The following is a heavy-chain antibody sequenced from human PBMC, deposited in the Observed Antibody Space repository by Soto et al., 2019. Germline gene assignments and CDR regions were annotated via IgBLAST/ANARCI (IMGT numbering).Heavy chain of an antibody. V-gene: IGHV1-18*04. J-gene: IGHJ5*02. Sequence: ASVKVSCKASGYTFTSYGISWVRQAPGQGLEWMGWISAYNGNTNYAQKLQGRVTMTTDTSTSTAYMELRSLRSDDTAVYYCARVDYYDSSGYSINWFDPWGQGTLVTVSS. CDR3: ARVDYYDSSGYSINWFDP. D-gene: IGHD3-22*01. CDR1: GYTFTSYG. CDR2: ISAYNGNT.